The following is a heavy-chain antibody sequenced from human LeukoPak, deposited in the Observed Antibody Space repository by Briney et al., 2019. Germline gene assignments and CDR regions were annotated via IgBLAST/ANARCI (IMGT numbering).Heavy chain of an antibody. CDR2: IFTSGSA. CDR1: GGSISNYF. J-gene: IGHJ4*02. V-gene: IGHV4-4*07. CDR3: AREARVYDGSGYYHDW. D-gene: IGHD3-22*01. Sequence: PSETLSLTCSVSGGSISNYFWTWIRQPAGKGLEWIGRIFTSGSADYNPSLQSRVTISIDTSKNQFSLKVKSLTAADTAVYYCAREARVYDGSGYYHDWWGQGTLVTVTS.